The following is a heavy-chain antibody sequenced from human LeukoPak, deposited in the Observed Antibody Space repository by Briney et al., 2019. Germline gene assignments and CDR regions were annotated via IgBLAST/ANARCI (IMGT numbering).Heavy chain of an antibody. Sequence: GRSLRLSCAASGLTFSSYGMHWVRQAPGKGLEWVAVISYDGSNKCYADSVKGRFTISRDNSKNTLYLQMNSLRAEDTAVYYCTNYGFGESDYYYYGMDVWGKGTTVTVSS. J-gene: IGHJ6*04. CDR1: GLTFSSYG. CDR3: TNYGFGESDYYYYGMDV. D-gene: IGHD3-10*01. CDR2: ISYDGSNK. V-gene: IGHV3-30*18.